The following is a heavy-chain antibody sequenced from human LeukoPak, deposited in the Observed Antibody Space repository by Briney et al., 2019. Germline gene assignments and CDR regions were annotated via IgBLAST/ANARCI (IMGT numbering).Heavy chain of an antibody. CDR1: GGSISTYY. D-gene: IGHD4-11*01. CDR2: IYYSGST. J-gene: IGHJ6*02. Sequence: SETLSLTCTVSGGSISTYYGNWIRQAPGKGLEWIGYIYYSGSTNYNPSLKSRVTMSVDTSRNQFSLKLSSVTAADTAVYYCARAQVDYNNGPGSQRYYSYGMDVWGQGTTVTVSS. CDR3: ARAQVDYNNGPGSQRYYSYGMDV. V-gene: IGHV4-59*01.